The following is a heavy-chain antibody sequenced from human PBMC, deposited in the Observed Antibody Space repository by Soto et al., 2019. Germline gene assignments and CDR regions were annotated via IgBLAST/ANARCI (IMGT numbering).Heavy chain of an antibody. D-gene: IGHD5-12*01. Sequence: QLQLQESGSGLVKTSETLSLTCTVSGASSSYGGFSWSGIRQSPGKGLEWIGYISHLESTYFQPSFKSRLTMSIDRTRNQFSLKLSSVTAADMAVYYCARGGGYDSFDYWGQGVLVTVS. CDR1: GASSSYGGFS. CDR3: ARGGGYDSFDY. J-gene: IGHJ4*02. V-gene: IGHV4-30-2*06. CDR2: ISHLEST.